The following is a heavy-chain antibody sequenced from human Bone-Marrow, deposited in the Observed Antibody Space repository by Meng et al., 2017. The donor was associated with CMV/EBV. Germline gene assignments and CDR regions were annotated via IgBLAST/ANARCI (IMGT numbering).Heavy chain of an antibody. CDR2: INPSGGST. D-gene: IGHD2-2*02. V-gene: IGHV1-46*01. CDR3: ARDIWEYQLLYSKWYYHGMDV. Sequence: ASVKVSCKASGYTFTSYYMHWVRQAPGQGLEWMGIINPSGGSTSYAQKFQGRVTMTRDTSTSTVYMELSSLRSEDTAVYYCARDIWEYQLLYSKWYYHGMDVWGQGTTVTVSS. J-gene: IGHJ6*02. CDR1: GYTFTSYY.